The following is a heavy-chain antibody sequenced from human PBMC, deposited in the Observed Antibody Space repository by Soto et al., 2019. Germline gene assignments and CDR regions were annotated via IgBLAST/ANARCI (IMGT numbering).Heavy chain of an antibody. Sequence: PDPLSQTCAFYGAYLSCYYLSLIRHPPGKGLEWIGEINHSGSTNYNPSLKSRVTISVDTSKNQFSLKLSSVTAADTAVYYCAAGITIIVADYYYYGMDVWGQGTTVTVSS. V-gene: IGHV4-34*01. J-gene: IGHJ6*02. CDR2: INHSGST. CDR1: GAYLSCYY. CDR3: AAGITIIVADYYYYGMDV. D-gene: IGHD3-22*01.